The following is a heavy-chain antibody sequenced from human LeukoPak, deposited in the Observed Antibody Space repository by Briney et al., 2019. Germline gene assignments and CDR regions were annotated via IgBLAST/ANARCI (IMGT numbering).Heavy chain of an antibody. D-gene: IGHD4-17*01. Sequence: GGSLRLSCAASGFTFSSYGMHWVRQAPGKGLEWVAFIRYDGSNKYYADSVKGRFTISRDNSKNTLYLQMNSLRAEDTAAYYCAKMDGDYEVAFDYWGQGTLVTVSS. J-gene: IGHJ4*02. V-gene: IGHV3-30*02. CDR2: IRYDGSNK. CDR1: GFTFSSYG. CDR3: AKMDGDYEVAFDY.